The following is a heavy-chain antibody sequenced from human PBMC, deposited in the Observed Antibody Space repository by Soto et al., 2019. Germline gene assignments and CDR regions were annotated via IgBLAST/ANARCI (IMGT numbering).Heavy chain of an antibody. CDR2: IYYSGST. Sequence: SETLSLTCTVSGGSISSSSYYWGWIRQPPGKGLEWIGSIYYSGSTYYNPSLKSRVTISVDTSKNQFSLKLSSVTAADTAVYYCARHDDFWSGYYHYYYYGMDVWGQGTTVTVSS. CDR3: ARHDDFWSGYYHYYYYGMDV. CDR1: GGSISSSSYY. D-gene: IGHD3-3*01. J-gene: IGHJ6*02. V-gene: IGHV4-39*01.